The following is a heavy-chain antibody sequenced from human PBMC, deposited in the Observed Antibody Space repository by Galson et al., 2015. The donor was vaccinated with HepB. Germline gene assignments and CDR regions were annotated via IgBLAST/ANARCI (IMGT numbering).Heavy chain of an antibody. J-gene: IGHJ2*01. CDR2: IYYSGST. D-gene: IGHD5-18*01. CDR1: GGSISSSSYY. Sequence: SETLSLTCTVSGGSISSSSYYWGWIRQPPGKGLEWIGSIYYSGSTYYNPSLKSRVTISVDTSKNQFSLMLSSVTAADTAVYYCARHKGRYSYGQDLAYTRTRYWYFDLWGRGTLVTVSS. V-gene: IGHV4-39*01. CDR3: ARHKGRYSYGQDLAYTRTRYWYFDL.